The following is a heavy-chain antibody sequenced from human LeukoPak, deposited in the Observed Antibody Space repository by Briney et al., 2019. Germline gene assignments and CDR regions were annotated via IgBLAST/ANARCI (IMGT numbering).Heavy chain of an antibody. CDR2: ISGSGGST. Sequence: GGSLRLSCAASGFTFSSYAMSWVRQAPGKGLEWVSAISGSGGSTYYADSVKGRFSISRDNSKNTLYLQMNCLRAEDTAVYYCARDYSGYDRSSPDVWGQGTTVTVSS. CDR1: GFTFSSYA. J-gene: IGHJ6*02. D-gene: IGHD5-12*01. V-gene: IGHV3-23*01. CDR3: ARDYSGYDRSSPDV.